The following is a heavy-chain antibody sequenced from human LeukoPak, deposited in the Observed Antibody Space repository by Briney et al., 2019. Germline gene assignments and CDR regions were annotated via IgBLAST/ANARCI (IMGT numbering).Heavy chain of an antibody. J-gene: IGHJ6*02. V-gene: IGHV3-23*01. CDR3: AKEAVTTYYYYYGMDV. D-gene: IGHD4-17*01. CDR1: GFNFSSYA. CDR2: ISGSGGST. Sequence: GGSLRLSCAASGFNFSSYAMSWVRQAPGKGLEWVSAISGSGGSTYYADSVKGRFTISRDNSKNTLYLQMNSLRAEDTAVYYCAKEAVTTYYYYYGMDVWGRGTTVTVSS.